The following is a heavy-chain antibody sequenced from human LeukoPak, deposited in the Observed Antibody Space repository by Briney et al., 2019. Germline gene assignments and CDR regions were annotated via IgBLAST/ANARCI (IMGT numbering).Heavy chain of an antibody. V-gene: IGHV1-18*01. CDR1: GYTFTSYG. CDR3: ARSGTDIVATIIDY. Sequence: ASVKVSCKASGYTFTSYGISWVRQAPGQGREGMGWISAYNGNTNYAQKLQGRVTMTTDTSTSTGYMEMRSLRSDDTAVYYCARSGTDIVATIIDYWGQGTLVTVSS. D-gene: IGHD5-12*01. J-gene: IGHJ4*02. CDR2: ISAYNGNT.